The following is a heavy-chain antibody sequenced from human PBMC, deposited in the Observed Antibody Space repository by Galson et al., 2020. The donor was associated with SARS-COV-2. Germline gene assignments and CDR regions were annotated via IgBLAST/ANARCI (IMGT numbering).Heavy chain of an antibody. CDR2: INDSGSGT. V-gene: IGHV3-23*01. CDR3: ARRFAQDGYYFDY. D-gene: IGHD3-16*01. CDR1: GFTFKNYA. Sequence: GESLKISCAASGFTFKNYAMTWVRQSPGKGLEWVSSINDSGSGTEYADSVKDRFTISRDNSQNTLYLHMNSLRADDTALYYCARRFAQDGYYFDYWGQGTLVTVSA. J-gene: IGHJ4*02.